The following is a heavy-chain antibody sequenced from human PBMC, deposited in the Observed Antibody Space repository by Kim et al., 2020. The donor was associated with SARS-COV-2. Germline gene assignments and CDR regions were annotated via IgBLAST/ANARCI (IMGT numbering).Heavy chain of an antibody. V-gene: IGHV3-30*01. Sequence: ADSVKGRFTISRDNSKNTLYLQMNSLRAEDTAVYYCAREVGMKKYWYFDLWGRGTLVTVSS. J-gene: IGHJ2*01. CDR3: AREVGMKKYWYFDL. D-gene: IGHD1-26*01.